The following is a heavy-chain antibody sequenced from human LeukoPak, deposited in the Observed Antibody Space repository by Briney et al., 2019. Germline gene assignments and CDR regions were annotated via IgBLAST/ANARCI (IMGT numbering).Heavy chain of an antibody. CDR2: INSDGSST. J-gene: IGHJ4*02. Sequence: PGGSLRLSCAASGFTFSSYWMRWVRQAPGKGLMWVSRINSDGSSTSYADSVKGRFTISRDNAKNALYLQMNSLRAEDTAVYYCARDRDGYNSSDYWGQGTLVTVSS. CDR1: GFTFSSYW. V-gene: IGHV3-74*01. CDR3: ARDRDGYNSSDY. D-gene: IGHD5-24*01.